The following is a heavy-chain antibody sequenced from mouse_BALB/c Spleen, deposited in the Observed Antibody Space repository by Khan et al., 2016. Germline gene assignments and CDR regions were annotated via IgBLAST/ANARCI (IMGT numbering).Heavy chain of an antibody. J-gene: IGHJ4*01. V-gene: IGHV9-3*02. CDR1: EYTFTNYG. CDR2: INTNNGEP. D-gene: IGHD2-13*01. Sequence: QIQLVQSGPELKKPGETVKISCKASEYTFTNYGMNWVKQAPGKGLKWMGWINTNNGEPTYAEEFKGRFAFSLEASASTAYLQINHLKNEDSATYCCARTCDHPYYAMDYWGQGTSVTVSS. CDR3: ARTCDHPYYAMDY.